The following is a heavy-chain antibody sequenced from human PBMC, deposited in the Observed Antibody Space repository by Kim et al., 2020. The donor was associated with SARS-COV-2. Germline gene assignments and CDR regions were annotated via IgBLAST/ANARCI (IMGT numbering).Heavy chain of an antibody. D-gene: IGHD5-12*01. CDR1: GFTFSRYG. V-gene: IGHV3-33*01. CDR2: IWYDGSNQ. Sequence: GGSLRLSCAASGFTFSRYGIHWVRQAPGKGLEWVAVIWYDGSNQDYADAVKGRFTISRDNSMNTVYLLMNSLRAEDTAVYYCARQESGYDLSSWGQGTLVTVSS. J-gene: IGHJ5*02. CDR3: ARQESGYDLSS.